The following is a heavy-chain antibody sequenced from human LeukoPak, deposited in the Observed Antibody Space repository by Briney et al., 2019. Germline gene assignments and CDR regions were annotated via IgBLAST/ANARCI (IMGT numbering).Heavy chain of an antibody. V-gene: IGHV3-66*02. Sequence: GGSLRLSCAASGFAVSNNYMSWVRQAPGKGLEWVAVIYDGGHTDYADSVKGRFTISRDSSKNTLYLQMNSLKPEDTAEYYCARARCDTCGYGSWGQGTLVTVSS. D-gene: IGHD3-22*01. J-gene: IGHJ5*02. CDR1: GFAVSNNY. CDR2: IYDGGHT. CDR3: ARARCDTCGYGS.